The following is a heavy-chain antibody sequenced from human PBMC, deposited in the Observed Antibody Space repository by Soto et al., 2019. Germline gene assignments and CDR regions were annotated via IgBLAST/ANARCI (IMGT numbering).Heavy chain of an antibody. V-gene: IGHV1-18*04. CDR3: ARRGAYCSGRTCYHFDY. D-gene: IGHD2-15*01. CDR2: ISTYNGNT. CDR1: GYTFTTYG. J-gene: IGHJ4*03. Sequence: QVHLVQSGAEVKKPGASVKVSCKASGYTFTTYGISWVRQAPGQGLEWMGWISTYNGNTNYEQKLQGRDTLTTDTLTSTAYMERRGRGSDDTAVYYCARRGAYCSGRTCYHFDYWGHGALVTVSS.